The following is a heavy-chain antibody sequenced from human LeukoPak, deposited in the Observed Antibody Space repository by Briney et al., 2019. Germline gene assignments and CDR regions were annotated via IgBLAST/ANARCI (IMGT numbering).Heavy chain of an antibody. J-gene: IGHJ4*02. CDR3: VRDKLTGASRLDY. V-gene: IGHV3-7*03. CDR2: IKQDGSEI. Sequence: PGGSPRLSCAASGLTFSNYWMSWVRQAPGKELEWVANIKQDGSEIYYVDSVKGRFTISRDNAKNSLYLQMNSLRAEDTAVYYCVRDKLTGASRLDYWGQGTLLTVSS. D-gene: IGHD7-27*01. CDR1: GLTFSNYW.